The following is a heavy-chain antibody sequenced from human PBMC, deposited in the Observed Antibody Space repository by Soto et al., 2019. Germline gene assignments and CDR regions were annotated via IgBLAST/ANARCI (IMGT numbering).Heavy chain of an antibody. V-gene: IGHV1-3*01. J-gene: IGHJ5*02. CDR3: ARDTKWVVPAARGGNWFDP. Sequence: QVQLVHSGAEVKKPGASVKVSCKASGYTFTSYAMHWVRQAPGQRLEWMGWINAGNGNTKYSQKFQGRVTITRDTSASTAYMELSSLRSEDTAVYYCARDTKWVVPAARGGNWFDPWGQGTLVTVSS. CDR1: GYTFTSYA. D-gene: IGHD2-2*01. CDR2: INAGNGNT.